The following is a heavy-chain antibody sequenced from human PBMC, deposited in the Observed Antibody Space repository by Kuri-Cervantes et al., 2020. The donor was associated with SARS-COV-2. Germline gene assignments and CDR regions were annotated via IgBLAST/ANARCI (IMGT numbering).Heavy chain of an antibody. J-gene: IGHJ4*02. D-gene: IGHD3-3*01. Sequence: GGSLRLSCVGTGFSFGDAWMSWVRQTPGKGLEWVGFIRSKAYGGTTEYAASVKGRLTISRDDSKSIAYLQMNSLKTEDTAVYYCTRDDFWSGYSNYWGQGTLVTVSS. CDR3: TRDDFWSGYSNY. CDR1: GFSFGDAW. CDR2: IRSKAYGGTT. V-gene: IGHV3-49*04.